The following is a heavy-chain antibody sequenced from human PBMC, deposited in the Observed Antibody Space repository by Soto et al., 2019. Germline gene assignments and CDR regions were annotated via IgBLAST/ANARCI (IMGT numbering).Heavy chain of an antibody. Sequence: SGGSLRLSCAASGFTFSSYGMHWVRQAPGKGLEWVAVISYDGSNKYYADSVKGRFTTSRDNSKNTLYLQMNSLRAEDTAVYYCAKDFEDGYLIWGRSFDSWGQGTLVTVS. D-gene: IGHD3-16*01. CDR1: GFTFSSYG. J-gene: IGHJ4*02. V-gene: IGHV3-30*18. CDR2: ISYDGSNK. CDR3: AKDFEDGYLIWGRSFDS.